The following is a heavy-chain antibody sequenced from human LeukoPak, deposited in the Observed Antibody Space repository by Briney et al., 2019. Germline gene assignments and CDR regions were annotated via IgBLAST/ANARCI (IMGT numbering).Heavy chain of an antibody. Sequence: PSETLSLTCAVYGGSFSGYYWSWLRQPPGKGLEWIGEINHSGSTNYNPSLKSRVTISVDTSKNQFSLKLSSVTAADTAVYYCATRTRGMRGGGVIAPYYYYYMDVWGKGTTVTVSS. CDR1: GGSFSGYY. D-gene: IGHD3-16*02. V-gene: IGHV4-34*01. J-gene: IGHJ6*03. CDR2: INHSGST. CDR3: ATRTRGMRGGGVIAPYYYYYMDV.